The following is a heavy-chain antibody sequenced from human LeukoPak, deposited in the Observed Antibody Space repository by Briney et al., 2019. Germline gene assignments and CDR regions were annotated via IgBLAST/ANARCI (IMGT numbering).Heavy chain of an antibody. Sequence: ASVTVSCKASGYTFTRYHMHWVRQAPGQGLEWMGIINPSGGSTSYAQKFQGRVTVTRDMSTSTVYMELSSLRSEDTAVYYCHGNSGGSGIYYNDFDYWGQGTLVTVSS. CDR1: GYTFTRYH. CDR3: HGNSGGSGIYYNDFDY. CDR2: INPSGGST. V-gene: IGHV1-46*01. D-gene: IGHD3-10*01. J-gene: IGHJ4*02.